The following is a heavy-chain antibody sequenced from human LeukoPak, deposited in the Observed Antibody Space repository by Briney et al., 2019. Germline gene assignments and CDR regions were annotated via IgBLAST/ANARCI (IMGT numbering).Heavy chain of an antibody. CDR2: INPSGGST. CDR1: GYTFTSYG. D-gene: IGHD6-6*01. J-gene: IGHJ4*02. CDR3: ARTAGRTFDY. V-gene: IGHV1-46*01. Sequence: ASVKVSCKASGYTFTSYGISWVRQAPGQGLEWMGIINPSGGSTSYAQKFQGRVTMTRDTSTGTVYMELSSLRSEDTAVYYCARTAGRTFDYWGQGTLVTVSS.